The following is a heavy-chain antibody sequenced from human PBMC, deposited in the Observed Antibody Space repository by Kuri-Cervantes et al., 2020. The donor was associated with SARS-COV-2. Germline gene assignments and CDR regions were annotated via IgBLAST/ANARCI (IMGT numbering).Heavy chain of an antibody. V-gene: IGHV4-59*08. Sequence: SETLSLTCTVSGVSISSFYWSWIRQPPGKGLEWIGYISYRGSTNYNPSLKSRVTISVDTSKNQFSLELTSVTAADTAVYYCARGTGDLDQWGQGTLVTVSS. D-gene: IGHD7-27*01. CDR2: ISYRGST. CDR1: GVSISSFY. CDR3: ARGTGDLDQ. J-gene: IGHJ5*02.